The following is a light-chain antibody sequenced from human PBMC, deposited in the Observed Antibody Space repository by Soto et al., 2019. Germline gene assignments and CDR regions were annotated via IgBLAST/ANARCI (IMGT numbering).Light chain of an antibody. V-gene: IGKV1-5*01. CDR2: DAS. CDR3: QQYNSYSPL. J-gene: IGKJ5*01. Sequence: DIQMTQSPSTLSVSVGDRVTITCRASQSISSWLAWYQQKPGKAPKLLIYDASSLEGGVPSRFSGSGSGTEFTHTISILQPDDFETYYCQQYNSYSPLFGQGTRLEIK. CDR1: QSISSW.